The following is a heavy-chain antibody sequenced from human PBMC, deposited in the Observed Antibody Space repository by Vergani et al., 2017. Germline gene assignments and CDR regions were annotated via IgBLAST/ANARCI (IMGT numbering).Heavy chain of an antibody. CDR2: INSDGSST. CDR3: ARDHRDYNNYPGTFDI. J-gene: IGHJ3*02. D-gene: IGHD5-24*01. V-gene: IGHV3-74*01. CDR1: GFTFSSYW. Sequence: EVQLVESGGGLVQPGGSLRLSCAASGFTFSSYWMHWVRQAPGKGLVWVSRINSDGSSTSYADSVKGRFSISRDNAKSSLFLQMDSLRAEDTAVYYCARDHRDYNNYPGTFDIWGQGSMVTVSS.